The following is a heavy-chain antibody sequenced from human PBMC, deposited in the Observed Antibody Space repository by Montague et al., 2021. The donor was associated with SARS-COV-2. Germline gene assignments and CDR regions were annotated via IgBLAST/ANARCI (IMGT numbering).Heavy chain of an antibody. CDR2: IFYRGNT. J-gene: IGHJ5*02. Sequence: SETLSLTCTVSGGSINNTSYYWGWIRQPPGKGLEWIGSIFYRGNTHYNASLKSRVTVSVDTSKNQFSLNLTSVTAADTALYYCARLTTSGSIAWGQGTLVTVSP. V-gene: IGHV4-39*01. CDR3: ARLTTSGSIA. D-gene: IGHD6-19*01. CDR1: GGSINNTSYY.